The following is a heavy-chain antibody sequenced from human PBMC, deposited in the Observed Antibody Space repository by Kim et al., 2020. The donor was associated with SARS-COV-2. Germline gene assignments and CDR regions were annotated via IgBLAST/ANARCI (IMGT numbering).Heavy chain of an antibody. CDR3: ARHVIAVAGPGAFDI. Sequence: SETLSLTCTVSGGSISSSSYYWGWIRQPPGKGLEWIGSIYYSGSTYYNPSLKSRVTISVDTSKNQFSLKLSSVTAADTAVYYCARHVIAVAGPGAFDIWGQGTMVTVYS. CDR1: GGSISSSSYY. D-gene: IGHD6-19*01. CDR2: IYYSGST. J-gene: IGHJ3*02. V-gene: IGHV4-39*01.